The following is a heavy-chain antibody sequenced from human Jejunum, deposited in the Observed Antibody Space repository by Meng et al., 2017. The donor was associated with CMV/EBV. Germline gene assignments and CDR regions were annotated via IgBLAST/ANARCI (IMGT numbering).Heavy chain of an antibody. D-gene: IGHD1-26*01. Sequence: QLLLEGSGPGLVKSSEPLSLTCFVSAGPISGYYLSWIRPPAVKGLEWIGRIYSSGSTHYNPSLKSRLTMSVDLAKNQISLKLSSVTAADTAVYYCARESGSYYWFDPWGQGTLVTVSS. CDR3: ARESGSYYWFDP. CDR2: IYSSGST. J-gene: IGHJ5*02. V-gene: IGHV4-4*07. CDR1: AGPISGYY.